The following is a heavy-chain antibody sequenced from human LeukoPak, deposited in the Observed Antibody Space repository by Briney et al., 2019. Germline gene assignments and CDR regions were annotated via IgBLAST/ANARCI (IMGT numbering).Heavy chain of an antibody. CDR1: GFTVSSNY. CDR3: ARGVDYYDSGGTIYY. V-gene: IGHV3-53*01. CDR2: IYSGGTT. Sequence: PGGSLRLSCAASGFTVSSNYMSWVRQAPGKGLEWVSVIYSGGTTNYADSVKGRFTISRDDSKNTLYLQMNSLRAEDTAVYYCARGVDYYDSGGTIYYWGQGTLVTVSS. J-gene: IGHJ4*02. D-gene: IGHD3-22*01.